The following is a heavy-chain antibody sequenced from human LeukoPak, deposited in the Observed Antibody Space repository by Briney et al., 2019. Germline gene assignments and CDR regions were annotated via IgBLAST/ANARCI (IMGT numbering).Heavy chain of an antibody. CDR2: INPSGGST. Sequence: VASVKVSCKASGYTFTGYYMHWVRQAPGQGLEWMGIINPSGGSTSYAQKFQGRVTMTRDTSTSTVYMELSSLRSEDTAVYYCARDLVGARDSSGYYYGMDVWGQGTTVTVSS. CDR3: ARDLVGARDSSGYYYGMDV. CDR1: GYTFTGYY. D-gene: IGHD3-22*01. J-gene: IGHJ6*02. V-gene: IGHV1-46*01.